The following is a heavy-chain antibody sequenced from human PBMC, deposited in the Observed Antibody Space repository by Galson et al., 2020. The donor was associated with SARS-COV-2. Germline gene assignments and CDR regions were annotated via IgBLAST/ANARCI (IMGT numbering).Heavy chain of an antibody. V-gene: IGHV3-23*01. CDR3: ASLFYAGRAVAGPFDY. CDR1: GINFSIYA. D-gene: IGHD6-19*01. J-gene: IGHJ4*02. Sequence: GESLKISCAASGINFSIYAMTWVRQAPGKGLEWVSAISNTGGGTYYKDSVKGRFTISRDNSKNTQYLQMKSLRGEDTAVYYCASLFYAGRAVAGPFDYWGQGTVVTVSS. CDR2: ISNTGGGT.